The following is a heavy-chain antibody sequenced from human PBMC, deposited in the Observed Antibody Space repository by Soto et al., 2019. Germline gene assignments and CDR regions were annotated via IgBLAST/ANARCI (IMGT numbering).Heavy chain of an antibody. J-gene: IGHJ4*02. CDR2: ISWNSGSI. Sequence: EVQLVESGGGLVKPGGSLRLSCAASGFTFDDYAMHWVRQAPGKGLEWVSGISWNSGSIGYADSVKGRFTISRDNAKNSLSLQMNSLRAEHTALYYCAKASETGLYYFDYWGQGTLVTVSS. CDR3: AKASETGLYYFDY. CDR1: GFTFDDYA. V-gene: IGHV3-9*01.